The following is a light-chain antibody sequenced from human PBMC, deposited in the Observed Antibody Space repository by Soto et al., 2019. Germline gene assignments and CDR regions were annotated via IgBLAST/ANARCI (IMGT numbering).Light chain of an antibody. CDR3: QQHNDWPT. CDR1: QSVSSN. V-gene: IGKV3-15*01. Sequence: EIVMTQSPATLSVSPGERATLSGRASQSVSSNLAWYQQKPGQAPRLLIYGTSTRATGIPARFSGSGSGTEFTLTISSLQSEDFAIYYCQQHNDWPTFGQGTRLEI. CDR2: GTS. J-gene: IGKJ5*01.